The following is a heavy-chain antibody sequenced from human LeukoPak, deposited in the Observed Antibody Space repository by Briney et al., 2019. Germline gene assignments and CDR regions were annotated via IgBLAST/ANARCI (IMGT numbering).Heavy chain of an antibody. J-gene: IGHJ4*02. V-gene: IGHV3-30*02. CDR1: GFNFSSYG. Sequence: AGSLRLSCPASGFNFSSYGMHWVRPAPRQGLAWVAVIWYGGSNKYYADSVKGRFTISRDNSKNTLYLQMNSLRAEDTAVYYCAKGPAAGTGYFDYWGQGTLVTVSS. CDR2: IWYGGSNK. D-gene: IGHD6-13*01. CDR3: AKGPAAGTGYFDY.